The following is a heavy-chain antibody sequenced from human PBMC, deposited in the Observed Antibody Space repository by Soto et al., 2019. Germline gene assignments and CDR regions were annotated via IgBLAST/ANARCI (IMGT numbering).Heavy chain of an antibody. CDR2: SRNKANRYST. V-gene: IGHV3-72*01. D-gene: IGHD3-10*01. CDR1: GFTFSDNY. Sequence: GGSLRLSCAASGFTFSDNYIDWVRQAPGKGLEWVGRSRNKANRYSTEYDASVKGRFIISRDESKNLLFLQMNSLRTEDTAVYYCTLGSQVNYYYYNDVDVWGRGTTVTVSS. J-gene: IGHJ6*02. CDR3: TLGSQVNYYYYNDVDV.